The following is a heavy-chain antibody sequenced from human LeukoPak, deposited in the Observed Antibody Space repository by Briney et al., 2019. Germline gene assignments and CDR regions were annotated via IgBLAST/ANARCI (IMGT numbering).Heavy chain of an antibody. Sequence: ASVKVSCKASGYTFTGYYMHWVRQAPGQGLEWMGWINPNSGGTNYAQKFQGRVTMTRDTSISTAYMELSRLRSEDTAVYYCATVVTSMAHDAFDIWGQGTMVTVSS. CDR2: INPNSGGT. J-gene: IGHJ3*02. CDR3: ATVVTSMAHDAFDI. D-gene: IGHD5-18*01. V-gene: IGHV1-2*02. CDR1: GYTFTGYY.